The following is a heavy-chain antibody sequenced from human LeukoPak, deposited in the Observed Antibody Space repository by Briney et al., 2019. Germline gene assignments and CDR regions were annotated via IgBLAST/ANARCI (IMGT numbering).Heavy chain of an antibody. J-gene: IGHJ5*02. D-gene: IGHD2-2*02. CDR2: MYYSWST. V-gene: IGHV4-39*07. Sequence: PSETVSLTCTVCGGSISSSSYYWGWLRQPPGKGGEGLGSMYYSWSTYYSPCLKTRVTISVDTSKNLFSLKLSSVTAADTAVYYCARGGVVVPAATPASRFLRFDPWGQGTLVTVSS. CDR3: ARGGVVVPAATPASRFLRFDP. CDR1: GGSISSSSYY.